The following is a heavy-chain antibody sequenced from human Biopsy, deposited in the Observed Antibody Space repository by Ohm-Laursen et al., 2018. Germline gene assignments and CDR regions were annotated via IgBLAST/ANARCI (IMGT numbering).Heavy chain of an antibody. CDR2: VYYTGST. J-gene: IGHJ2*01. D-gene: IGHD3-22*01. V-gene: IGHV4-59*01. Sequence: SDTLSLTCTVSGDSISTYYWSWIRQPPGKGLEWIGYVYYTGSTDYNPSLQSRVTISVDTSKNHFPLRLRSVTPADPAIYYCARDRGYYSDRTVPGYFDLWGRGTLVTVSS. CDR3: ARDRGYYSDRTVPGYFDL. CDR1: GDSISTYY.